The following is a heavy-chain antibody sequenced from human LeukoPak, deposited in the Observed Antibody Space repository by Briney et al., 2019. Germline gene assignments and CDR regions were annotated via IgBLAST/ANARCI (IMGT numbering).Heavy chain of an antibody. CDR3: AKDLMRYDFWSGYYTTDY. J-gene: IGHJ4*02. D-gene: IGHD3-3*01. Sequence: GGSLRLSCAASGFTFSSYAMSWVRQAPGKGLEWVAVISYDGSNKYYADSVKGRFTISRDNSKNTLYLQMNSLRAEDTAVYYCAKDLMRYDFWSGYYTTDYWGQGTLVTVSS. V-gene: IGHV3-30*18. CDR2: ISYDGSNK. CDR1: GFTFSSYA.